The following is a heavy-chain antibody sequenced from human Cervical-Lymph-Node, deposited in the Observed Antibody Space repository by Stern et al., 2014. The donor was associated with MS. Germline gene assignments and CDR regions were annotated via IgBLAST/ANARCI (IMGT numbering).Heavy chain of an antibody. Sequence: VQLLESGGGVVQPGRSLRLSCAASGFTFSSHSMHWVRQAPGKGLEWVAVISYDENNKYYGDSVKGRFTISRDNFRNTLSLQMNSLRAEDTAVYYCARDLGDSSGYSFDYWGQGTLVTVSS. D-gene: IGHD3-22*01. CDR1: GFTFSSHS. CDR2: ISYDENNK. V-gene: IGHV3-30*04. J-gene: IGHJ4*02. CDR3: ARDLGDSSGYSFDY.